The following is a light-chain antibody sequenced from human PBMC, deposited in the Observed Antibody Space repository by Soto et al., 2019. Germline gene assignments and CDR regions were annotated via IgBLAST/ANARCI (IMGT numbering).Light chain of an antibody. CDR2: DVS. CDR3: SSYTSSTTLV. Sequence: QSVLTQPASISGSPGQSMTIFWTGTSRDVGGYNYASGYQQHPGKAPKLMIYDVSNRPSGFSNRFSGFKSGNTASLTISGLQAEDEAVYYCSSYTSSTTLVFGGGTKVNVL. V-gene: IGLV2-14*01. CDR1: SRDVGGYNY. J-gene: IGLJ2*01.